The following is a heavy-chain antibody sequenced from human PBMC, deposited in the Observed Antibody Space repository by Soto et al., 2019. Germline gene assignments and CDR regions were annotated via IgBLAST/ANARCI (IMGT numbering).Heavy chain of an antibody. D-gene: IGHD3-9*01. CDR2: INSDGSST. Sequence: ASLRLSCAASGFTFSSYWMHWVRQAAGKGLVWVSRINSDGSSTSYADSVKGRFTISRDNAKNTLYLQMNSLRAEDTAVYYCAREGEGVLRYFDWFGTPDYYYGMDVWGQGTTVTVSS. V-gene: IGHV3-74*01. CDR1: GFTFSSYW. J-gene: IGHJ6*02. CDR3: AREGEGVLRYFDWFGTPDYYYGMDV.